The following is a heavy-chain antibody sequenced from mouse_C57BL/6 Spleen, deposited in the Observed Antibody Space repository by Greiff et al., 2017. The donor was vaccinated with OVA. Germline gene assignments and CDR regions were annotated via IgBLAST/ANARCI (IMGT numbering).Heavy chain of an antibody. CDR2: IYPGDGDT. V-gene: IGHV1-82*01. CDR1: GYAFSSSW. D-gene: IGHD4-1*01. Sequence: QVQLKQSGPELVKPGASVKISCKASGYAFSSSWMNWVKQRPGKGLEWIGRIYPGDGDTNYNGKFKGKATLTADKSSSTAYMQLSSLTSEDSAVYSCARGTVTYFDYWGQGTTLTVSS. J-gene: IGHJ2*01. CDR3: ARGTVTYFDY.